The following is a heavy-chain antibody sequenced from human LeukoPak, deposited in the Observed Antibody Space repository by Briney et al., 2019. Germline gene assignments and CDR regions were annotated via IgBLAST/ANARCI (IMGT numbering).Heavy chain of an antibody. J-gene: IGHJ3*02. Sequence: PGTSLRVSCAASGFTFSNYAMHWVRQAPGKGLEWVATITLDGSEKFYVDSVKGRFTISRDNAKNSLYLQMNSLRAEDTAVYYWEVDVFDMWGQGTLVTVSS. CDR3: EVDVFDM. CDR2: ITLDGSEK. CDR1: GFTFSNYA. V-gene: IGHV3-7*05.